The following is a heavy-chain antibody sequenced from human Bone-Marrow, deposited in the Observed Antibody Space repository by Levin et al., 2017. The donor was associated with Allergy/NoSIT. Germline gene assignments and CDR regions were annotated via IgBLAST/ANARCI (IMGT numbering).Heavy chain of an antibody. CDR3: SRLGDPRSDGYNLQPYFDY. Sequence: SETLSLTCAVSGVSVSSNAYSWSWIRQPPGKTLEWIGYIYHSGSTYFNPSLKSRVTISVDRSKNQFSLKLSSVTAAATAVSYCSRLGDPRSDGYNLQPYFDYWGQGTLVTVSS. CDR1: GVSVSSNAYS. CDR2: IYHSGST. J-gene: IGHJ4*02. D-gene: IGHD5-24*01. V-gene: IGHV4-30-2*01.